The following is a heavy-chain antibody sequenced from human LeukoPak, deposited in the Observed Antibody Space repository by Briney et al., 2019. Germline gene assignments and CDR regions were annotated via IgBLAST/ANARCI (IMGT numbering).Heavy chain of an antibody. J-gene: IGHJ4*02. D-gene: IGHD3-3*01. CDR1: GYTFTGYY. CDR2: INPNSGGT. V-gene: IGHV1-2*06. Sequence: ASVKVSCKASGYTFTGYYMHWVRQAPGQGLEWMGRINPNSGGTNYAQKFQGRVTMTRDTSISTAYMELSRLRSDDTAVYYCARDLWDFWSGYYVSTFDYWGQGTLVTVSS. CDR3: ARDLWDFWSGYYVSTFDY.